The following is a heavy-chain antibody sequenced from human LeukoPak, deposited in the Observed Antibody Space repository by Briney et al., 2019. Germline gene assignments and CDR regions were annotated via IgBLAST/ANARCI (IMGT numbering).Heavy chain of an antibody. J-gene: IGHJ4*02. CDR1: GFTFSNYG. D-gene: IGHD2-15*01. Sequence: QPGRSLRLSCAASGFTFSNYGMHWVRQAPGKGLEWVAVIWFDGSKKYYADSVKGRFTISRDTSKSTLYLQMDNLRAEDTAVYYCARDASHYSLDFWGQGTLVTVSS. V-gene: IGHV3-33*01. CDR2: IWFDGSKK. CDR3: ARDASHYSLDF.